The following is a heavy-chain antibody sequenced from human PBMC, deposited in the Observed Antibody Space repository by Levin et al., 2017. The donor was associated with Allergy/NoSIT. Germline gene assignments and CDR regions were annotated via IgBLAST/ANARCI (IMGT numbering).Heavy chain of an antibody. V-gene: IGHV3-23*01. CDR2: ISGSGGST. CDR1: GFTFSSYA. J-gene: IGHJ3*02. D-gene: IGHD3-10*01. CDR3: AKDGWFGELLSDAFDI. Sequence: GGSLRLSCAASGFTFSSYAMSWVRQAPGKGLEWVSAISGSGGSTYYADSVKGRFTISRDNSKNTLYLQMNSLRAEDTAVYYCAKDGWFGELLSDAFDIWGQGTMVTVSS.